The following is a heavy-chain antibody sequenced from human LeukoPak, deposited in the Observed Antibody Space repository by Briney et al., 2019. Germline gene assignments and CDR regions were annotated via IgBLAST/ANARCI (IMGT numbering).Heavy chain of an antibody. D-gene: IGHD2-2*01. Sequence: GGSLRLSCVASGFIFSRNWMAWIRQAPGKGLEWVANIKEDGSGKYYVDSVKGRFTISRDNAKNLLYLQMNSLRAEDTALYYCVRHDRAEADMSTWGQGTLVTVSS. CDR2: IKEDGSGK. CDR3: VRHDRAEADMST. V-gene: IGHV3-7*01. CDR1: GFIFSRNW. J-gene: IGHJ4*02.